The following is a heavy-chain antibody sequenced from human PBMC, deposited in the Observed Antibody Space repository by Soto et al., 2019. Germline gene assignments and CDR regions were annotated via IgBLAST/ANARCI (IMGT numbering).Heavy chain of an antibody. CDR3: ARVYYDFWSGYHRDPLYGMDV. Sequence: GGSLRLSCAASGFTFSSYSMNWVRQAPGKXLEWVSSISSSSSYIYYADSVKGRFTISRDNAKNSLYLQMNSLRAEDTAVYYCARVYYDFWSGYHRDPLYGMDVWGQGTTVPVSS. CDR2: ISSSSSYI. V-gene: IGHV3-21*01. D-gene: IGHD3-3*01. J-gene: IGHJ6*02. CDR1: GFTFSSYS.